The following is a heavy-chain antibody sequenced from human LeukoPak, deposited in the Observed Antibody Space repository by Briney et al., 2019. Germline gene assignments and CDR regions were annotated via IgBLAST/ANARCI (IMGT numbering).Heavy chain of an antibody. CDR3: APETASNRYWFDP. J-gene: IGHJ5*02. Sequence: VASVKVSCKASGGTFGSYAISWVRQAPGQGLEWMGRIIPIFGTANYAQKFQGRVTITTDESTSTAYMELSSLRSEDTAVYYCAPETASNRYWFDPWGQGTLVTVSS. V-gene: IGHV1-69*05. CDR2: IIPIFGTA. D-gene: IGHD1-14*01. CDR1: GGTFGSYA.